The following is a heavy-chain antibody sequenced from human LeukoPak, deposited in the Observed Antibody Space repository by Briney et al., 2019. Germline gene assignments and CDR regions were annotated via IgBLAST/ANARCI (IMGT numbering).Heavy chain of an antibody. V-gene: IGHV3-21*01. J-gene: IGHJ4*02. D-gene: IGHD3-3*01. CDR2: ISSSSSYI. Sequence: GGSPRLSCAASGFTFSSYSMNWVRQAPGKGLEWVSSISSSSSYIYYADSVKGRFTIFRDNAKNSLYLQMNSLRAEDTAVYYCASPLLTIFGVVTDIWGQGTLVTVSS. CDR3: ASPLLTIFGVVTDI. CDR1: GFTFSSYS.